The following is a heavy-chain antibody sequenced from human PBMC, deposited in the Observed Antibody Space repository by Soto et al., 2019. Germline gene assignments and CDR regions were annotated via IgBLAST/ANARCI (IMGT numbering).Heavy chain of an antibody. D-gene: IGHD2-8*01. CDR2: IYYSGNT. CDR1: GGSIRSGGYY. CDR3: ARDRLMATAGTARHYFGLDV. J-gene: IGHJ6*02. V-gene: IGHV4-31*03. Sequence: LSLTCTVSGGSIRSGGYYWSWVRENPRRGLEWIGNIYYSGNTYYNPSLKSRLTISVDTSKDQFSLNLSSVTAADTAVYYCARDRLMATAGTARHYFGLDVWGQGTTVTVSS.